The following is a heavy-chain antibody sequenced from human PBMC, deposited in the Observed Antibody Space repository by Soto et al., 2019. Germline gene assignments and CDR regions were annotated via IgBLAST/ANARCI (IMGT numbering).Heavy chain of an antibody. CDR2: INTSGGRT. J-gene: IGHJ4*02. V-gene: IGHV1-46*03. CDR1: GYTFTSYY. CDR3: ARLAVACPGSY. Sequence: QVQLVQSGAEVKKPGASVKVSCKASGYTFTSYYMHWVRQAPGQGLEWMGIINTSGGRTSYAQKFQCIDTMTSDTSTSTVYMELISLRSEDTAVYYCARLAVACPGSYWGQGTKVTVSS. D-gene: IGHD6-19*01.